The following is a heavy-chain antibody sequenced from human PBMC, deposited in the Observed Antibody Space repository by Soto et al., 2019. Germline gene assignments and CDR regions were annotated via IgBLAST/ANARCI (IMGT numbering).Heavy chain of an antibody. CDR2: ISYDGSNK. CDR1: GFPFSSYP. V-gene: IGHV3-30-3*01. D-gene: IGHD3-22*01. CDR3: AREVITYYYYYAMDV. Sequence: QVQLVESGGGVVQPGRSLSLSLAAPGFPFSSYPIPWVRQAPGKGLEGVAVISYDGSNKYYADSVKGRFTISRDNSKNTLYLQMNSLSAEDTAVYYCAREVITYYYYYAMDVWGQGTTVTVSS. J-gene: IGHJ6*02.